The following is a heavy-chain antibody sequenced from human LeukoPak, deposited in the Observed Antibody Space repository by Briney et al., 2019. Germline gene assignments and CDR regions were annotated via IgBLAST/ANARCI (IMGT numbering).Heavy chain of an antibody. CDR2: ISGSGGST. V-gene: IGHV3-23*01. CDR1: GFTFSSYA. D-gene: IGHD6-13*01. CDR3: AKGAAAGTNYYYGMDV. Sequence: GGSLRLSCAASGFTFSSYAMGWVRQAPGKGLEWVSAISGSGGSTYYADSVKGRFTISRDNSKNTLYLQMNSLRAEDTAVYYCAKGAAAGTNYYYGMDVWGQGTTVTVSS. J-gene: IGHJ6*02.